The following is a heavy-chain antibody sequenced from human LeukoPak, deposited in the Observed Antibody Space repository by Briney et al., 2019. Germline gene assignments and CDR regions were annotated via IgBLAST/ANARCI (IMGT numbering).Heavy chain of an antibody. CDR3: ARDNTGRWDNYYMDV. CDR1: GGSISSHY. J-gene: IGHJ6*03. Sequence: SETLSLTCTVSGGSISSHYWSWIRQPPGKGLEWIGDISFSGSTNYNPSLKSRVTISVDTSRNQFSLKLTSVTAADTAVYYCARDNTGRWDNYYMDVWGEGTMVTVSS. CDR2: ISFSGST. D-gene: IGHD3-10*01. V-gene: IGHV4-59*11.